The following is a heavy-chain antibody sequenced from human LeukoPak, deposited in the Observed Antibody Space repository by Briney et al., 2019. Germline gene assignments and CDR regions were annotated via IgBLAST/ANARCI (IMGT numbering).Heavy chain of an antibody. J-gene: IGHJ1*01. D-gene: IGHD6-19*01. CDR2: IYYSGST. V-gene: IGHV4-59*01. CDR1: GGSISSYY. CDR3: ARDSPDQYSSGWYVENREYFQH. Sequence: PSETLSLTCTVSGGSISSYYWSWIRQPPGKGLEWIGYIYYSGSTNYNPSLKSRVTISVDTSKNQFPLKLSSVTADDTAVYYCARDSPDQYSSGWYVENREYFQHWGQGTLVTVSS.